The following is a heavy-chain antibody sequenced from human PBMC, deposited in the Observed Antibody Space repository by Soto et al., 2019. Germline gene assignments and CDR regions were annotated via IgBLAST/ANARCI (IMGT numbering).Heavy chain of an antibody. CDR3: RRYYDGSGYHPVTF. Sequence: PGGSLRLSCSASGFTFSSYAMHWVRQAPGKGLEYVSAISSNGGSTYYADSVKGRFTISRDNSKNTLYLQMSSPRAEDTAVYYCRRYYDGSGYHPVTFWGQRILVTVSS. V-gene: IGHV3-64D*06. CDR1: GFTFSSYA. CDR2: ISSNGGST. J-gene: IGHJ4*02. D-gene: IGHD3-22*01.